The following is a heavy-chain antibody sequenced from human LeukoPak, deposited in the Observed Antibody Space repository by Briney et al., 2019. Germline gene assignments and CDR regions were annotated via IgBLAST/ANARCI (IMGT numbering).Heavy chain of an antibody. V-gene: IGHV3-33*08. CDR2: IGPEGINK. J-gene: IGHJ4*02. D-gene: IGHD3-22*01. CDR3: ARDRVGPDYYDSRAALGY. Sequence: GGSLRLSCIGSEVTFNKYAMHWLRQAPGKGLEWVAVIGPEGINKKYVDSVKGRFTISRDNAKNSLYLQMNSLRAEDTAVYYCARDRVGPDYYDSRAALGYWGQGTLVTVSS. CDR1: EVTFNKYA.